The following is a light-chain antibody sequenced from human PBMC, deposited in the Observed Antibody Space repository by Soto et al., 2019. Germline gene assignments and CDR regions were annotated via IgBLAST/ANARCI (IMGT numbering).Light chain of an antibody. CDR1: GSNIGNNV. CDR2: DNN. V-gene: IGLV1-44*01. CDR3: ASWDDTLDGPV. Sequence: QAVVTQPPSASGTPGQRVTISCSGSGSNIGNNVVNWYQHLPRTAPRLLIYDNNQRPSGVPDRFSGSRSGTSASLAISGLQSEDEADYYCASWDDTLDGPVFGGGTKLTVL. J-gene: IGLJ2*01.